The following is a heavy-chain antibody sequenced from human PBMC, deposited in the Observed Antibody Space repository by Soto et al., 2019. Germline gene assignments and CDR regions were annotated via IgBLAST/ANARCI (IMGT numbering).Heavy chain of an antibody. J-gene: IGHJ5*02. D-gene: IGHD3-22*01. Sequence: PGESLKISCKGSGYRFSDYWIGWVRQMPGKGLEWMGIIYPGDSDTRYSPSFQGQVTISADKSINTAHLQWSSLKASDTAMYYCAKSTYYYHNGDYNYTWFYPWGQGTLVTVSS. CDR1: GYRFSDYW. CDR2: IYPGDSDT. V-gene: IGHV5-51*01. CDR3: AKSTYYYHNGDYNYTWFYP.